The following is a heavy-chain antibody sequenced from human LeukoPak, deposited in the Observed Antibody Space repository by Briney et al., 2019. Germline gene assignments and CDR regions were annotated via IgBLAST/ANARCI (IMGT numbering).Heavy chain of an antibody. D-gene: IGHD3-10*01. J-gene: IGHJ6*02. V-gene: IGHV1-69*13. CDR3: ARSLYYYGSGSYFNGMDV. CDR1: GGTFSSYA. Sequence: GASVKVSCKASGGTFSSYAISWVGQAPGQGLEWMGGIIPIFGTANYAQKFQGRVTITADESTSTAYMELSSLRSEDTAVYYCARSLYYYGSGSYFNGMDVWGQGTTVTVSS. CDR2: IIPIFGTA.